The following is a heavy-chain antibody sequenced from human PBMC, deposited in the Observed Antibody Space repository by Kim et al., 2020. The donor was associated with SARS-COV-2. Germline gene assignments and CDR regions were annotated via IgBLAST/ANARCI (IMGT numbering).Heavy chain of an antibody. CDR1: GYTFTSYY. J-gene: IGHJ3*02. CDR2: INPSGGST. CDR3: ARGLRRITMIVVVRQDAFDI. D-gene: IGHD3-22*01. V-gene: IGHV1-46*01. Sequence: ASVKVSCKASGYTFTSYYMHWVRQAPGQGLEWMGIINPSGGSTSYAQKFQGRVTMTRDTSTSTVYMELSSLRSEDTAVYYCARGLRRITMIVVVRQDAFDIWGQGTMVTVSS.